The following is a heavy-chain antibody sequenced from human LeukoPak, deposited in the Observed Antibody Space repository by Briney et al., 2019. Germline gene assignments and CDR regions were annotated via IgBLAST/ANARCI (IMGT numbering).Heavy chain of an antibody. CDR2: INYSGST. CDR1: GGSVSSTTYY. CDR3: ARYVVYGSGKYYFDS. Sequence: EPSETLSLTCTVSGGSVSSTTYYWSWIRQPPGKGLEWIASINYSGSTYYNPSLKSRVTISVDTSENQFSLKLSSVTAADTAVYYCARYVVYGSGKYYFDSWGQGALVTVSS. J-gene: IGHJ4*02. D-gene: IGHD3-10*01. V-gene: IGHV4-39*01.